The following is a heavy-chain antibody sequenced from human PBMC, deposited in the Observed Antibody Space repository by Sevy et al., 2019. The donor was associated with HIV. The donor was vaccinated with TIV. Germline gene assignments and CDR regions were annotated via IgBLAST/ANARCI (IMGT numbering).Heavy chain of an antibody. J-gene: IGHJ4*02. CDR1: GFTFSSYA. CDR2: ISGSGGST. CDR3: AKVERGYYYDSGGIDY. V-gene: IGHV3-23*01. D-gene: IGHD3-22*01. Sequence: GESLKISCAASGFTFSSYAMSWVRQAPGKGLEWVSTISGSGGSTYYADSVKGRFTISRDNSKNTLYLQMNSLRAEDTAVYFCAKVERGYYYDSGGIDYWGQGTLVTVSS.